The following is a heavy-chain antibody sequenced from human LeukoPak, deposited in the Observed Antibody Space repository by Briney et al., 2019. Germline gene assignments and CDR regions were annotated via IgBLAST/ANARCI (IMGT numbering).Heavy chain of an antibody. CDR2: TSYSGST. CDR1: GVSITSHY. V-gene: IGHV4-59*11. J-gene: IGHJ6*03. Sequence: SETLSLTCTVSGVSITSHYCNWIRQPPGKGLEWIGYTSYSGSTSYNPSLKSRVTISVDTSKNQFSLKLSSVTAADTAVYYCARAGYSSGWTPGDYYYYYYMDVWGKGTTVTVSS. D-gene: IGHD6-19*01. CDR3: ARAGYSSGWTPGDYYYYYYMDV.